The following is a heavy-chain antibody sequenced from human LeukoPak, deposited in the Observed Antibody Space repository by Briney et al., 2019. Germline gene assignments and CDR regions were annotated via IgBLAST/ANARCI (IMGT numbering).Heavy chain of an antibody. Sequence: GGSLRLSCAASGFTVSSNYMSWVRQAPGKGLEWVSVIYSGGSTYYADSVKGRFTISRDNSKNTLYLQMNSLRAEDTAVYYCAREGQGDYNLPLDYWGQGTLVTVSS. J-gene: IGHJ4*02. V-gene: IGHV3-66*02. CDR2: IYSGGST. D-gene: IGHD4-11*01. CDR1: GFTVSSNY. CDR3: AREGQGDYNLPLDY.